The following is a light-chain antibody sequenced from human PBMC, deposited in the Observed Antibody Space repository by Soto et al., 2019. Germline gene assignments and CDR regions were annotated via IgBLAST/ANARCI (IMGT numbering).Light chain of an antibody. Sequence: QSVLTQPPSASGTPGQRVTISCSGSSSNIGSNYVYWYQQLPGTAPKLLIYRNNQRPSGAPDRFSGSKSGTSASLAISGLRSEDEADYYCAAWDDSLSVPFGTGTKVNVL. CDR3: AAWDDSLSVP. CDR1: SSNIGSNY. CDR2: RNN. J-gene: IGLJ1*01. V-gene: IGLV1-47*01.